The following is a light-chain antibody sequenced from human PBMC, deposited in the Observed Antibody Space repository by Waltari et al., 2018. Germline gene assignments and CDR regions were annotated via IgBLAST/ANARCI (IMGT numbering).Light chain of an antibody. V-gene: IGLV2-14*01. CDR3: SSYTSSNTWV. CDR2: DVT. Sequence: QSALTQPASVSGSPGQSITISCIGTSSDIGGYNYASWYQQHPGKAPKVMIYDVTKRPSGVSNRFSGSKSGSTASLTISGLQAEDEADYYCSSYTSSNTWVFGGGTKLTVL. J-gene: IGLJ3*02. CDR1: SSDIGGYNY.